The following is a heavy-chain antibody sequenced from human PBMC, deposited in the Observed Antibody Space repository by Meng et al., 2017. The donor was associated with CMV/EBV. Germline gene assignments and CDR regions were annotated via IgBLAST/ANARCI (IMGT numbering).Heavy chain of an antibody. CDR3: AQTIAAAGTSWFDP. CDR1: GYTFTSYG. D-gene: IGHD6-13*01. Sequence: ASVKVSCKASGYTFTSYGISWVRQAPGQGLEWMGWISAYNGNTNYAQKLQGRVTMTTDTSTSTAYMELRSLRSDDTAVYYCAQTIAAAGTSWFDPWGQGTLVIVSS. CDR2: ISAYNGNT. J-gene: IGHJ5*02. V-gene: IGHV1-18*01.